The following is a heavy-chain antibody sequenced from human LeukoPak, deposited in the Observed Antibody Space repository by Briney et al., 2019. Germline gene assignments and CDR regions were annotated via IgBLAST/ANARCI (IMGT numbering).Heavy chain of an antibody. CDR3: AREEVVRGVIFSDAFDI. CDR1: GLTFSIYT. J-gene: IGHJ3*02. D-gene: IGHD3-10*01. V-gene: IGHV3-48*04. CDR2: ISSVGSST. Sequence: PGGSLRLSCTASGLTFSIYTMNWVRQAPGKGLEWVSYISSVGSSTVYADSVKGRFTISRDNTKSSLFLQMNSLRAEDTAVYYCAREEVVRGVIFSDAFDIWGQGTMVTVSS.